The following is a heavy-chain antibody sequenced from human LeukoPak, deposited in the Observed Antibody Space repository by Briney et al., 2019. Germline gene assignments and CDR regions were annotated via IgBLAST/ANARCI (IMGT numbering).Heavy chain of an antibody. Sequence: PGGSLRLSCAASGFSFSTYDVHWVRHVTGKGMEWVSAIRTVGDTHYPDSVKGRFTISRENAKNSVYLQMDSLRAEDTAVYYCARESNDFLTGYYDYWGQGILVTVSS. CDR3: ARESNDFLTGYYDY. V-gene: IGHV3-13*01. D-gene: IGHD3-9*01. CDR1: GFSFSTYD. J-gene: IGHJ4*02. CDR2: IRTVGDT.